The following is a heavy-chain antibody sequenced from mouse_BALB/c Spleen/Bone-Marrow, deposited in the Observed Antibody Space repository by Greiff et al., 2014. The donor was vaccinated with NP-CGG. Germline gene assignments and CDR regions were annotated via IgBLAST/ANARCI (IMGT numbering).Heavy chain of an antibody. D-gene: IGHD2-13*01. CDR1: GYTFRSYG. CDR3: ARWGDCRGYGFAY. J-gene: IGHJ3*01. V-gene: IGHV1-80*01. Sequence: VQLQQSGPELVRPGALVEISCKASGYTFRSYGINWVKQRPGQGLEWIGQIYPGDGSTNYNEKFKGKATLTADKSSSTVYMQLSSLTSENSAVYFCARWGDCRGYGFAYWGQGTLVTVSA. CDR2: IYPGDGST.